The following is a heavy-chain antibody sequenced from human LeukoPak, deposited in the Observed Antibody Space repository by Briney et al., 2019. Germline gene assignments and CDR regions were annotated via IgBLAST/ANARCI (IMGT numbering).Heavy chain of an antibody. J-gene: IGHJ6*02. CDR3: ARDKVVVVVAANEDYYGMDV. Sequence: GGSLRLSCAASGFTFSSYAMHWVRQAPGKGLEWVAVISYDGSNKYYADSVKGRFTISRDNSKNTLYLQMNSLRAEDTAVYYCARDKVVVVVAANEDYYGMDVWGQGTTVTVSS. CDR1: GFTFSSYA. D-gene: IGHD2-15*01. CDR2: ISYDGSNK. V-gene: IGHV3-30-3*01.